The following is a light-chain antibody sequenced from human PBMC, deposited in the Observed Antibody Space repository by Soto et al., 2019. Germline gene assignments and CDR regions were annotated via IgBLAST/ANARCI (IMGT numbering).Light chain of an antibody. Sequence: EVVLTQSPVTLSLSPGERATLSCRASQSFRGLLAWYQQKPGQAPRLLIYDAYNRSTGIPPRFSGSGSGTDFTLTISSLELEDSAVSYCQQRHMWPITFGQGTRLEIK. CDR3: QQRHMWPIT. CDR1: QSFRGL. CDR2: DAY. V-gene: IGKV3-11*01. J-gene: IGKJ5*01.